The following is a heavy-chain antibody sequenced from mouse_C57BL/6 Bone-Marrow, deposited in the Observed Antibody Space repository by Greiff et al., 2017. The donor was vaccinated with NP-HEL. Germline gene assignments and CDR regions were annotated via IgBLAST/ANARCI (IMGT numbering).Heavy chain of an antibody. Sequence: QVQLQQPGAELVKPGASVELSCKASGYTFTSYWMQWVKQRPGQGLEWIGEIDPSDSYTNYNQKFKGKATLTVDTSSSTAYMQLSSLTSEDSAVYYCARSRDYDWFAYWGQGTLVTVSA. CDR2: IDPSDSYT. J-gene: IGHJ3*01. V-gene: IGHV1-50*01. CDR1: GYTFTSYW. D-gene: IGHD2-4*01. CDR3: ARSRDYDWFAY.